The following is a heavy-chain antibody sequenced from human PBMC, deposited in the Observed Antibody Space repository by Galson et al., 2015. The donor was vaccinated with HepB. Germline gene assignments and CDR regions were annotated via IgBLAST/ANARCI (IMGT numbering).Heavy chain of an antibody. CDR2: IIPIFGTA. D-gene: IGHD2-2*02. V-gene: IGHV1-69*13. CDR3: ARGYCSSTSCYSEGGYYYFDY. CDR1: GGTFSSYA. Sequence: SVKVSCKASGGTFSSYAISWVRQAPGQGLEWMGGIIPIFGTANYAQKFQGRVTITADESTSTAYMELSSLRSEDTAVYYCARGYCSSTSCYSEGGYYYFDYWGQGTLVTVSS. J-gene: IGHJ4*02.